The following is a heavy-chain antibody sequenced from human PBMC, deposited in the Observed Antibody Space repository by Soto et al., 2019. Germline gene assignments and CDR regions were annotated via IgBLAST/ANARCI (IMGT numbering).Heavy chain of an antibody. CDR1: GYTFTVYY. CDR2: INPKSGGT. CDR3: AKEYCIDDVCYTFFDY. D-gene: IGHD2-8*01. V-gene: IGHV1-2*02. J-gene: IGHJ4*02. Sequence: ASVKVSCKASGYTFTVYYMHWVRQAPGQGLEWMGWINPKSGGTMYPQKFQGRVSLTRDSSTSIAYLELSRLRSEDTAVYFCAKEYCIDDVCYTFFDYWGQGTQVTVSS.